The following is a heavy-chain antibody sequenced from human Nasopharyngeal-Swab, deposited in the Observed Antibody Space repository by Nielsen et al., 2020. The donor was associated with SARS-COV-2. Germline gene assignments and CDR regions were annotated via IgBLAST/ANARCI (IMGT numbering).Heavy chain of an antibody. Sequence: WIRQPPGKGLEWVSVIDSCGGTDYAKSARGRLIISRDSPKSTLYHRVNSLRAEDTAVYYCASPLAPDGYNYGFAFDIWGQGTMVTVSS. CDR2: IDSCGGT. D-gene: IGHD5-24*01. CDR3: ASPLAPDGYNYGFAFDI. J-gene: IGHJ3*02. V-gene: IGHV3-66*03.